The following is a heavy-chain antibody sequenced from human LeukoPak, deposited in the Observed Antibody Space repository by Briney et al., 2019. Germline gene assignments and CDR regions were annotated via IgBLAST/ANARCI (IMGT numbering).Heavy chain of an antibody. J-gene: IGHJ1*01. CDR3: AKDPVRYDILTGTPWG. CDR1: GFTFSSYG. V-gene: IGHV3-33*06. Sequence: GGSLRLSCAASGFTFSSYGMHWVRPAPGKGLEWVAVIWFDGSNKYYADSVKGRFTIYRDNAKDTLYLEMDSLSAEGPDVFYCAKDPVRYDILTGTPWGWGEETLVTVSS. CDR2: IWFDGSNK. D-gene: IGHD3-9*01.